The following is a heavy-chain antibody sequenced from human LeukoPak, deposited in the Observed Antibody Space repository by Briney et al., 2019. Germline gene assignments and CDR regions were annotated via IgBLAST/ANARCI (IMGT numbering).Heavy chain of an antibody. V-gene: IGHV4-61*02. J-gene: IGHJ5*02. CDR1: GGSISSGSYY. D-gene: IGHD6-19*01. CDR3: ARDFYPPALQYSIGWYGWFDP. Sequence: PSETLSLTCTVSGGSISSGSYYWSWIRQPAGKGLEWIGRIYTSGSTNYNPSLKSRVTISVDTSKNQFSLKLSSVTAADTAVYYCARDFYPPALQYSIGWYGWFDPWGQGTLVTVSS. CDR2: IYTSGST.